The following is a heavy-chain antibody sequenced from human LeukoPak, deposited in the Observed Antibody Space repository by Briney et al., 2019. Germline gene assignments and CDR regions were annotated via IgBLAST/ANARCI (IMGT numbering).Heavy chain of an antibody. V-gene: IGHV4-4*07. CDR2: IYTSGST. Sequence: SETLSLTCTVSGGSIRSYYWSWIRQPPGKGLDWIGRIYTSGSTNYNPSLKSRVTMSVDTSENQFSLKLSSVTAADTAVYYCARDVYSSSWSDYYYYYYGMDVWGQGTTVTVSS. D-gene: IGHD6-13*01. CDR3: ARDVYSSSWSDYYYYYYGMDV. CDR1: GGSIRSYY. J-gene: IGHJ6*02.